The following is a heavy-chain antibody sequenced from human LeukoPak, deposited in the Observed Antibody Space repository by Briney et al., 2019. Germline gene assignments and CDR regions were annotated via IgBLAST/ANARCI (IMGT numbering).Heavy chain of an antibody. CDR1: GYSISSGYY. D-gene: IGHD3-22*01. Sequence: SETLSLTCTVSGYSISSGYYWGWIRQSPGKGLEWIGSVYYSGSAYYNPSLKSRVTLSVDTSKNVFSLKLRSVTAADTAVYYCARETRPNFYDTDSSGGFDYWGQGTLVTISS. CDR3: ARETRPNFYDTDSSGGFDY. V-gene: IGHV4-38-2*02. J-gene: IGHJ4*02. CDR2: VYYSGSA.